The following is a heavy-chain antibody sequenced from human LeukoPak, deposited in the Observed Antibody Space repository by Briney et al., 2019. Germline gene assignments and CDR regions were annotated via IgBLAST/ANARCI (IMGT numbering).Heavy chain of an antibody. V-gene: IGHV1-2*02. CDR1: GYTFTGYY. D-gene: IGHD6-19*01. CDR3: AKDKLGSGWAHLPFDP. Sequence: ASVKVSCKASGYTFTGYYMHWVRQAPGQGLEWMGWINPNSGGTNYAQKFQGRVTMTRDTSISTAYMELSRLRSDDTAVYYCAKDKLGSGWAHLPFDPWGQGTLVTVSS. J-gene: IGHJ5*02. CDR2: INPNSGGT.